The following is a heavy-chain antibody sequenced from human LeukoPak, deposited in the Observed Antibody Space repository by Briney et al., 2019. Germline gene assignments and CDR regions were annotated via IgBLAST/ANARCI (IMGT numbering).Heavy chain of an antibody. D-gene: IGHD3-3*01. Sequence: GASVKVSCKVSGGTFSSYAISWVRQAPGQGLEWMGGIIPIFGTANYAQKFQGRVTITADESTSTAYMELSSLRSEDTAVYYCARAYDFWSGYSRRGIYYFDYWGRGTLVTVSS. CDR3: ARAYDFWSGYSRRGIYYFDY. V-gene: IGHV1-69*13. CDR1: GGTFSSYA. J-gene: IGHJ4*02. CDR2: IIPIFGTA.